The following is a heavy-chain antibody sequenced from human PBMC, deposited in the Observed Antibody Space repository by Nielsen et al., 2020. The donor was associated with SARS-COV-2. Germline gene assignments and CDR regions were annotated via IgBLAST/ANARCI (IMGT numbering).Heavy chain of an antibody. J-gene: IGHJ4*02. Sequence: LRLSCAASGFTFDDYAMHWVRQVPGKGLEWVSGVCWNSAYMAYADSVKGRFTISRDNAKNSLYLQMNSLRAEDTALYYCAREGANYYDSFYFDSWGQGTLVTVSS. CDR3: AREGANYYDSFYFDS. CDR1: GFTFDDYA. CDR2: VCWNSAYM. V-gene: IGHV3-9*01. D-gene: IGHD3-22*01.